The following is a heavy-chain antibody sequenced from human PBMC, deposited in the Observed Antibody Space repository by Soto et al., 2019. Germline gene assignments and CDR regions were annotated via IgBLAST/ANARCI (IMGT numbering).Heavy chain of an antibody. CDR2: ISNSGGIT. CDR3: AKVDIGLPPTRVVQHY. D-gene: IGHD3-22*01. V-gene: IGHV3-23*01. J-gene: IGHJ4*02. CDR1: GFTFSTYS. Sequence: GGSLRLSCTASGFTFSTYSMNWVRQAPGKGLEWVSVISNSGGITYYADSVKGRFTISRDNSKNTLYLQMNSLRAEDTALYYCAKVDIGLPPTRVVQHYCSQRTLVLGSA.